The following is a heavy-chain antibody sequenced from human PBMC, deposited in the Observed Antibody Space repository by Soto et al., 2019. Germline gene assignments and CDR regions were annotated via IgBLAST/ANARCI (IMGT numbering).Heavy chain of an antibody. D-gene: IGHD2-21*01. V-gene: IGHV4-59*01. Sequence: SETLSLTCTVSGGSTSSYYWSWIRQPPGKGLEWIGYIYYSGSTNYNPSLKSRVTISVDTSKNQFSLKLSSVTAADTAVYYCARGLGEPNEFDPWGQGTLVTVSS. J-gene: IGHJ5*02. CDR2: IYYSGST. CDR1: GGSTSSYY. CDR3: ARGLGEPNEFDP.